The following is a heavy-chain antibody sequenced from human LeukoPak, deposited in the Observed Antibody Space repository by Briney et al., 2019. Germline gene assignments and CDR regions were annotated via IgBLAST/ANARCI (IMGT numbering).Heavy chain of an antibody. CDR1: GYTFTGYY. CDR2: INPNSGGT. V-gene: IGHV1-2*02. J-gene: IGHJ5*02. D-gene: IGHD3-3*01. Sequence: ASVTVSCKASGYTFTGYYMHWVRQAPGQGLEWTVWINPNSGGTNYAQKFQGRVTMTRDTSISTAYMELSSLRSDGTAVYYCARNEFWGGSGWFDPWGQGTLVTVSS. CDR3: ARNEFWGGSGWFDP.